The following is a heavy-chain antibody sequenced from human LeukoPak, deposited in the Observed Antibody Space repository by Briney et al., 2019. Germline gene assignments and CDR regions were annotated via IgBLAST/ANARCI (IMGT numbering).Heavy chain of an antibody. D-gene: IGHD6-13*01. V-gene: IGHV4-61*05. CDR1: GGSISSSSYY. J-gene: IGHJ4*02. CDR2: IYYSGSA. CDR3: AVSSSWYYFDY. Sequence: SETLSLTCTVSGGSISSSSYYWGWIRQPPGKGLEWIGYIYYSGSANYNPSLKSRVTISVDTSKNQFSLKLSSVTAADTAVYYCAVSSSWYYFDYWGQGTLVTVSS.